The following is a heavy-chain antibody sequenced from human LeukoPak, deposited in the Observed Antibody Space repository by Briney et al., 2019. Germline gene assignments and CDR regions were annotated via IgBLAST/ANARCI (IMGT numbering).Heavy chain of an antibody. CDR2: IYPGDSDT. V-gene: IGHV5-51*01. D-gene: IGHD3-10*01. Sequence: GESLEISCKTSGYNFTTFWIGWVSQMPGKGLEWMGIIYPGDSDTRYSPSFQGQVTISADKSINTVYLHWNSLKASDTAMYYCASFHISGKSYNGLHYWGQGTLVTVSS. CDR1: GYNFTTFW. J-gene: IGHJ4*02. CDR3: ASFHISGKSYNGLHY.